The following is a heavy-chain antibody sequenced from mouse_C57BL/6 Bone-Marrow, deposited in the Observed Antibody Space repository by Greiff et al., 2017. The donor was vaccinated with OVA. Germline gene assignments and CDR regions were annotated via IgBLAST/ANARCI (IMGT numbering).Heavy chain of an antibody. D-gene: IGHD1-1*01. J-gene: IGHJ1*03. Sequence: EAGGGLVQPKGSLKLSCAASGFSFNTYAMNWVRQAPGKGLEWVARIRSKSNNYATYYADSVKDRFTISRDDSESMLYLQMNNLKTEDTAMDYCVRRGYYGSSYGWYFDVWGTGTTVTVSA. CDR1: GFSFNTYA. CDR3: VRRGYYGSSYGWYFDV. CDR2: IRSKSNNYAT. V-gene: IGHV10-1*01.